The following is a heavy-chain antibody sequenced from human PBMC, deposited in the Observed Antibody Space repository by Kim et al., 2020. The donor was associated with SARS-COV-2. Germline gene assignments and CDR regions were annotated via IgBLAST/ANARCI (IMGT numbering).Heavy chain of an antibody. D-gene: IGHD2-21*01. Sequence: GGSLRLSCAASGFTFDDYAMHWVRQAPGKGLEWVSLISGDGGSTYYADSVKGRFTISRDNSKNSLYLQMNSLRTEDTALYYCAKDMNAPIILWWATRQNYYYYGMDVWGQGTTVTVSS. CDR1: GFTFDDYA. CDR2: ISGDGGST. CDR3: AKDMNAPIILWWATRQNYYYYGMDV. J-gene: IGHJ6*02. V-gene: IGHV3-43*02.